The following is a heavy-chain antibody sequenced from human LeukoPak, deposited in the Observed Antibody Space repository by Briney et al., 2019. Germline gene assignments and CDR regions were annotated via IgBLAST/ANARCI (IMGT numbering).Heavy chain of an antibody. CDR1: GFTFSSYA. Sequence: PGGSLRLSCAVSGFTFSSYAMSWIRQPPGKGLEWLANIYHTGSTNYNPSLSSRVTISIDTAKNQFSLKLTSVTAADTAVYYCARRGRNSSGWQDYLWGQGTLVSVSS. D-gene: IGHD6-25*01. CDR2: IYHTGST. CDR3: ARRGRNSSGWQDYL. J-gene: IGHJ4*02. V-gene: IGHV4-59*01.